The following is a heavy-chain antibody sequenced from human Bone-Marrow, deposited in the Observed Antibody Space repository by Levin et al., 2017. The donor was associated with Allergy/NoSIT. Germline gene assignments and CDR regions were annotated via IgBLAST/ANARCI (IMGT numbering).Heavy chain of an antibody. CDR3: LSGGQ. CDR1: GFSFDDST. Sequence: SLKISCAASGFSFDDSTMHWVRQSPGRGLEWVSGITRNSGTIAYADSVKGRFTISRDNAKNTLYLQMNSLRVEDTALYYCLSGGQWGQGTLVIVSS. V-gene: IGHV3-9*01. CDR2: ITRNSGTI. D-gene: IGHD2-15*01. J-gene: IGHJ4*02.